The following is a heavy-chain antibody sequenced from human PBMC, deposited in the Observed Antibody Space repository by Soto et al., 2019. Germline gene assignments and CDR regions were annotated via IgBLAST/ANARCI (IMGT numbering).Heavy chain of an antibody. V-gene: IGHV3-30*18. D-gene: IGHD6-13*01. CDR2: ISYDGSNK. J-gene: IGHJ6*02. Sequence: GGSLRLSCAASGFTFSSYGMHWVRQAPGKGLEWVAVISYDGSNKYYADSVKGRFTISRDNSKNTLYLQMNSLRAEDTAVYYCAKGRIAAAGASGYYYYGMDVWGQGTTVTVSS. CDR3: AKGRIAAAGASGYYYYGMDV. CDR1: GFTFSSYG.